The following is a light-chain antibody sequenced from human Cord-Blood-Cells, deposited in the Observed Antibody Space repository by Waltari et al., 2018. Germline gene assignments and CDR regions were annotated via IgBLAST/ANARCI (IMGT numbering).Light chain of an antibody. V-gene: IGLV2-23*01. CDR1: SSDVGSYNL. J-gene: IGLJ2*01. CDR3: CSYAGSSTWV. CDR2: EGS. Sequence: QSALTPPAPVSGSPGQSITLSCTGPSSDVGSYNLVSWYQQHPGKAPKLMIYEGSKRPSGVSNRFSGSKSGNTASLTISGLQAEDEADYYCCSYAGSSTWVFGGGTKLTVL.